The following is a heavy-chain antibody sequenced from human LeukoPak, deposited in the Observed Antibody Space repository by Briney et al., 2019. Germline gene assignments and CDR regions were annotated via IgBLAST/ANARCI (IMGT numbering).Heavy chain of an antibody. CDR1: GGSISSNY. V-gene: IGHV4-4*07. D-gene: IGHD1-7*01. Sequence: SETLSLTCSVSGGSISSNYWSWIRQPAGKGLEWIGRIYSSGSTNYNPSLKSRVTMSVDTSRDQFSLKLSSVTAADTAVYFCARQGYNWNYGIDPWGQGTLVTVSS. CDR2: IYSSGST. CDR3: ARQGYNWNYGIDP. J-gene: IGHJ5*02.